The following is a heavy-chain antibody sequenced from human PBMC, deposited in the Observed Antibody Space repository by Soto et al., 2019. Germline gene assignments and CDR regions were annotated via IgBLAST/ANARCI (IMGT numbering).Heavy chain of an antibody. Sequence: ASVKVSCKASGGTFSSYAISWVRQAPGQGLEWMGGIIPIFGTANYAQKFQDRVTITADESTSTAYMELSSLRSEDTAVYYCARDKGMQLVRGNSYYYYGMDVWGQGTTVTVSS. D-gene: IGHD6-6*01. V-gene: IGHV1-69*13. CDR3: ARDKGMQLVRGNSYYYYGMDV. CDR2: IIPIFGTA. CDR1: GGTFSSYA. J-gene: IGHJ6*02.